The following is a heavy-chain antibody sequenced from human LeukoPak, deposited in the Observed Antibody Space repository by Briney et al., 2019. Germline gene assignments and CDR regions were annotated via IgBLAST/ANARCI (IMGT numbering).Heavy chain of an antibody. V-gene: IGHV4-61*02. CDR2: IYTSGST. D-gene: IGHD1-1*01. Sequence: SQTLSLTCTVSGGSISSGSYYWSWIRQPAGKGLEWIGRIYTSGSTNYNPSLKSRVTISVDTSKNQFSLKLSSVTAADTAVYYCARVDDSPEGLGSFDYWGQGTLVTVSS. CDR3: ARVDDSPEGLGSFDY. J-gene: IGHJ4*02. CDR1: GGSISSGSYY.